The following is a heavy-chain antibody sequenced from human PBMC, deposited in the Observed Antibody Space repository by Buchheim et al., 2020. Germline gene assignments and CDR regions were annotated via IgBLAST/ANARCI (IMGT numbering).Heavy chain of an antibody. CDR1: GGSISSSNW. V-gene: IGHV4-4*02. D-gene: IGHD6-19*01. J-gene: IGHJ1*01. CDR2: IYHSGRT. Sequence: QVQLQESGPGLVKPSQTLSLTCAVSGGSISSSNWWSWVRQPPGKGLEWIGEIYHSGRTNYHPSRKSRVTISVVKSKNQFSLKLSTVTAADTAVYYRASGRAHKAVAALGAFQHWGQGTL. CDR3: ASGRAHKAVAALGAFQH.